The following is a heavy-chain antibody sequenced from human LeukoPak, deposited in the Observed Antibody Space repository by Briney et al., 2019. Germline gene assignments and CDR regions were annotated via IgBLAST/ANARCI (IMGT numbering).Heavy chain of an antibody. D-gene: IGHD3-10*01. CDR1: GFIFSNYP. CDR2: ISPDGTNK. J-gene: IGHJ4*02. CDR3: AREYASGSYRGYFDY. V-gene: IGHV3-30*04. Sequence: GGSLRLSCAASGFIFSNYPMHCVRQAPGMGLEWVAVISPDGTNKYYADSVKGQFTVSRDNSKNTLYVQMNSLRAEDTAVYYCAREYASGSYRGYFDYWGQGTLVTVSS.